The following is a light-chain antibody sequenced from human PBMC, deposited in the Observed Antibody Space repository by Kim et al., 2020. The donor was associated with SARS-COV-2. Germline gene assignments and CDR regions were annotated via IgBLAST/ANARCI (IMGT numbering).Light chain of an antibody. CDR2: GAS. CDR3: QYYGTSPRP. V-gene: IGKV3-20*01. Sequence: SAGEKAPPSCRARQSVVSDYLGWYQEKRGQAPRVLIYGASRRAAGVPDRFSGSGSGTDFTLTINRLEPDDFAVYFCQYYGTSPRPFGQGTKVDIK. J-gene: IGKJ1*01. CDR1: QSVVSDY.